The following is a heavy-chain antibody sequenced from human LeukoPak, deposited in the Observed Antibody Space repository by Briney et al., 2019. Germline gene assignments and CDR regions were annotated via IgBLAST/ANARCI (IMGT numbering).Heavy chain of an antibody. J-gene: IGHJ4*02. Sequence: PSETLSLTCAVYGGSFSGYYWSWIRQPPGKGLEWIGEINHSGSTNYNPSLKSRVTISVDTSKNQFSLELSSVTAADTAVYYCARSPNLLFDYWGQGTLVTVSS. CDR1: GGSFSGYY. V-gene: IGHV4-34*01. CDR3: ARSPNLLFDY. CDR2: INHSGST.